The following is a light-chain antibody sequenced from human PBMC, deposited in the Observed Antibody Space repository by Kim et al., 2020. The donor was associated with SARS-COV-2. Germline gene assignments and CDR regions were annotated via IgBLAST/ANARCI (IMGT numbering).Light chain of an antibody. CDR2: GAS. CDR1: QSVSSSY. V-gene: IGKV3-20*01. J-gene: IGKJ4*01. Sequence: PGERATLSCRASQSVSSSYLAWYQQNPGQAPRLLIYGASSRATGIPDRFSGSGSGTDFTLTISRLEPEDFAVYYCQQYGSSRALTFGGGTKVDIK. CDR3: QQYGSSRALT.